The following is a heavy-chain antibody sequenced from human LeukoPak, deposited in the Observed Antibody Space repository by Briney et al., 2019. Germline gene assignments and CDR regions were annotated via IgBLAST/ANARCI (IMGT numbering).Heavy chain of an antibody. CDR1: GFTFSSYS. CDR2: ISSSSSYI. Sequence: PGGSLRLSCAASGFTFSSYSMNWVRQAPGKGLEWVSSISSSSSYIYYADSVKGRFTISRDNAKNSLYLQMNSLRAEDTAVYYCARDLGPRDFWSGYYSIQFDYWGQGTLVTVSS. V-gene: IGHV3-21*01. CDR3: ARDLGPRDFWSGYYSIQFDY. D-gene: IGHD3-3*01. J-gene: IGHJ4*02.